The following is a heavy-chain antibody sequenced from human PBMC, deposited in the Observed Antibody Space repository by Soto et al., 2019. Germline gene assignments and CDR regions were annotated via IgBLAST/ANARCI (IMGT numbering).Heavy chain of an antibody. D-gene: IGHD3-16*01. CDR2: MNPGSGDT. CDR3: VRMATFGSLNWFDP. Sequence: ASVKFSCKASGYSFTNNDVSWVRQATGQGLEWMGWMNPGSGDTGYAQKFQGRVTMTRDISTATAYLELSSLRSDDTAIYYCVRMATFGSLNWFDPWGQGTLVTVSS. J-gene: IGHJ5*02. CDR1: GYSFTNND. V-gene: IGHV1-8*01.